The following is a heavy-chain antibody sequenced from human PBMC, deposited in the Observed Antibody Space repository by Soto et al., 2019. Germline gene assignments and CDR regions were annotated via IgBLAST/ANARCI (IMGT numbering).Heavy chain of an antibody. V-gene: IGHV4-34*01. D-gene: IGHD2-15*01. CDR2: INHSGST. Sequence: SETLSLTCAFYGGSFSGYYWNWIRQPPGKGLEWIGEINHSGSTNYNPSLKSRVTISVDTSKNQFSLKLSSVTAADTAVYYCARRDIVVVVAGRRGSLDPWGQGTLVTVSS. CDR3: ARRDIVVVVAGRRGSLDP. J-gene: IGHJ5*02. CDR1: GGSFSGYY.